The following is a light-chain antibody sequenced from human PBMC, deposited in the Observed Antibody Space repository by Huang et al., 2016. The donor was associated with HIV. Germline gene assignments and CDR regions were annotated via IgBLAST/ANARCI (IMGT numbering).Light chain of an antibody. J-gene: IGKJ3*01. CDR1: QSVGIY. CDR3: QQYERPPDT. Sequence: EIVLTQSPGTLSLSPGERATLSCRASQSVGIYLAWYQQKPGQAPRLLSYGASTRVTGIPDRFSGGGSGTDFTLSISRLGPEDFAVYYCQQYERPPDTFGPGTKVNIK. V-gene: IGKV3-20*01. CDR2: GAS.